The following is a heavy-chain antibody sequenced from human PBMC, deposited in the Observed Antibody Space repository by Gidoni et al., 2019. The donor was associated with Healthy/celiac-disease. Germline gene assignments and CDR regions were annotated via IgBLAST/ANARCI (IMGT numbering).Heavy chain of an antibody. CDR2: ISYDGSNK. V-gene: IGHV3-30-3*01. CDR3: ARDLDSSGDYPYY. J-gene: IGHJ4*02. D-gene: IGHD3-22*01. CDR1: GSTFSSYA. Sequence: VQLVESGGGVVQPGRSLRLSCAASGSTFSSYAMHWVRQAPGKGLEWVAVISYDGSNKYYADSVKGRFTISRDNSKNTLYLQMNSLRAEDTAVYYCARDLDSSGDYPYYWGQGTLVTVSS.